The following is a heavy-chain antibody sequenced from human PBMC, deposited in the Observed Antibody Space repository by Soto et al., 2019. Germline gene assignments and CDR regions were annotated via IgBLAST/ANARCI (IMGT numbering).Heavy chain of an antibody. CDR2: IKQDGSEK. J-gene: IGHJ3*02. CDR1: GFTFSSYW. Sequence: GGSLRLSCAASGFTFSSYWMSWVRQAPGKGLEWVANIKQDGSEKYYVDSVKGRFTISRDNAKNSLYLQMNSLRAEDTAGYYCARRSNWNYDAFDIWGQGTMVTVSS. D-gene: IGHD1-7*01. V-gene: IGHV3-7*01. CDR3: ARRSNWNYDAFDI.